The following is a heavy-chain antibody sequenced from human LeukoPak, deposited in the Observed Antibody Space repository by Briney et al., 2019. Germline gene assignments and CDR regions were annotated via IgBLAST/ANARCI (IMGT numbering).Heavy chain of an antibody. CDR3: AREVRISGFDY. D-gene: IGHD1-26*01. J-gene: IGHJ4*02. CDR1: GFTFSSYA. CDR2: ISYDGSNK. V-gene: IGHV3-30-3*01. Sequence: GGSLRLSCAASGFTFSSYAMRWVRQAPGKGLEWVAVISYDGSNKYYADSVKGRFTISRDNSKNTLYLQMNSLRAEDTAVYYCAREVRISGFDYWGQGTLVTVSS.